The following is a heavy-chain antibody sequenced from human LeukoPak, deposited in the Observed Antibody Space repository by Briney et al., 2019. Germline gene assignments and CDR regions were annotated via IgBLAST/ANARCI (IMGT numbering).Heavy chain of an antibody. J-gene: IGHJ3*02. V-gene: IGHV3-48*01. Sequence: AGGSLKLSCAASGFTFSSYSMNWVRQAPGKGLEWVSYISSSSSTIYYADSVKGRFTISRDNAKNSLYLQMNSLRAEDTAVYYCARDRALELDAFDIWGQGTMVTVSS. CDR2: ISSSSSTI. D-gene: IGHD1-7*01. CDR3: ARDRALELDAFDI. CDR1: GFTFSSYS.